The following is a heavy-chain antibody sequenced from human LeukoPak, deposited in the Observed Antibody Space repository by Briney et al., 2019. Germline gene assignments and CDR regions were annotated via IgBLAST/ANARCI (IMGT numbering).Heavy chain of an antibody. Sequence: GGSLRLSCAASGFTFSTYAMSWVRQAPGKGLEWVSAISGSGGSTNYADSVKGRVTVSRDNAKNSLYLQMNSLRAEDTAVYYCARRCFDYWGQGTLVTVSS. CDR1: GFTFSTYA. CDR3: ARRCFDY. J-gene: IGHJ4*02. V-gene: IGHV3-23*01. CDR2: ISGSGGST.